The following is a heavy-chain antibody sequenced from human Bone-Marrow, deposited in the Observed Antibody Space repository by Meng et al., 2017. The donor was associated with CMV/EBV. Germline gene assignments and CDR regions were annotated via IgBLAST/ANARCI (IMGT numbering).Heavy chain of an antibody. CDR3: ARGSAGLSTDYYYSGMDV. D-gene: IGHD3-16*02. V-gene: IGHV3-7*01. CDR1: GFTFSSYW. J-gene: IGHJ6*02. CDR2: IKQDGSEK. Sequence: GGSLRLSCAASGFTFSSYWMSWVRQAPGKGLEWVANIKQDGSEKYYVDSVKGRFTISRDNAKNSLYLQMNSLRAEDTAVYYCARGSAGLSTDYYYSGMDVWVQGTTVTVSS.